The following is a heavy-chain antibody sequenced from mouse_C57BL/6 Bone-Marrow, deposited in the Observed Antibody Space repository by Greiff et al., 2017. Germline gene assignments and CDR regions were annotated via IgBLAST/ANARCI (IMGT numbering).Heavy chain of an antibody. D-gene: IGHD1-1*01. Sequence: VHVKQSGPELVKPGASVKISCKASGYTFTDYYMNWVKQSHGKSLEWIGDINPNNGGTSYNQKFKGKATLTVDKSSSTAYMELRSLTSADSAVYYCARSGYYGSSLWAMDYWGQGTSVTVSS. CDR3: ARSGYYGSSLWAMDY. CDR1: GYTFTDYY. J-gene: IGHJ4*01. CDR2: INPNNGGT. V-gene: IGHV1-26*01.